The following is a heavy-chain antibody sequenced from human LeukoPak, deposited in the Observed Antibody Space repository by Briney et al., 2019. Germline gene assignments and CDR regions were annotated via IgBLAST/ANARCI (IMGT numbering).Heavy chain of an antibody. V-gene: IGHV1-2*02. J-gene: IGHJ4*02. CDR2: INPNSGGT. Sequence: ASVTVSCKASGYTFTGYYMHWVRQAPGQGLEWMGWINPNSGGTNYAQKFQGRVTLTRDTSISTAYMELTRLKSDDTAVYYCASVYNSGWYFDYWGQGALVTVSS. CDR3: ASVYNSGWYFDY. D-gene: IGHD5-12*01. CDR1: GYTFTGYY.